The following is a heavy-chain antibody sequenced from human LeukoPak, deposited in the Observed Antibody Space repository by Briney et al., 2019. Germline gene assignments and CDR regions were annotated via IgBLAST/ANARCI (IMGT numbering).Heavy chain of an antibody. Sequence: GRSLRLSCSASGFTFSSYGMHWVRQAPGKGLEWVAVIWNDGSHQYYADSEKGRFTISRDNSRNTVYLQMNRLRVEDTAVYYCARDATEYGDSHFDWWGQGTRVTVSS. CDR1: GFTFSSYG. CDR3: ARDATEYGDSHFDW. CDR2: IWNDGSHQ. D-gene: IGHD4-17*01. J-gene: IGHJ4*02. V-gene: IGHV3-33*01.